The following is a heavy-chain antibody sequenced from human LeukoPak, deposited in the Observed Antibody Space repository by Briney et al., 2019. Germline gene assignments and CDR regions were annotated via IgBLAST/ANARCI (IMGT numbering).Heavy chain of an antibody. CDR3: ARDMWYSSSSIPHFDY. V-gene: IGHV1-8*03. CDR1: GYTFTSYD. CDR2: MNPNSGNT. J-gene: IGHJ4*02. D-gene: IGHD6-6*01. Sequence: GASVKVSCKASGYTFTSYDINWVRQATGQGLEWMGWMNPNSGNTGYAQKFQGRVTITRNTSISTAYMELSSLRSEDTAVYYCARDMWYSSSSIPHFDYWGQGTLVTVSS.